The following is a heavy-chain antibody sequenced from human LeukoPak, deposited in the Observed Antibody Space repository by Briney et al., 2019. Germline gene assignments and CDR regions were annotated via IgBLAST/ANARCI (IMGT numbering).Heavy chain of an antibody. CDR1: GFTFSDYA. J-gene: IGHJ4*02. Sequence: PGGSLRLSCAASGFTFSDYAMSWVRQAPGKGLEWVSAISGSGVSTYYADSVKGRFTISRDNSKNTLYLQMNSLRAEDTAVCYCASRLDTAMVYPFDYWGQGTLVTVSS. V-gene: IGHV3-23*01. CDR3: ASRLDTAMVYPFDY. CDR2: ISGSGVST. D-gene: IGHD5-18*01.